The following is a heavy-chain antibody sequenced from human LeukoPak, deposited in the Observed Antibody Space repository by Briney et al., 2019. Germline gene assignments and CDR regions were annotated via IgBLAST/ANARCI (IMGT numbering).Heavy chain of an antibody. V-gene: IGHV3-48*03. CDR3: ARGPGDYDILTGYLSYFDY. D-gene: IGHD3-9*01. CDR2: ISSSGSTI. J-gene: IGHJ4*02. CDR1: GFTFSSYE. Sequence: GGSLRLSCAASGFTFSSYEMNWVRQAPGKGLEWVSYISSSGSTIYYADSVKGRFTISRDNAKNSLYLQMNSLRAEDTAVYYCARGPGDYDILTGYLSYFDYWGQGTLVTVSS.